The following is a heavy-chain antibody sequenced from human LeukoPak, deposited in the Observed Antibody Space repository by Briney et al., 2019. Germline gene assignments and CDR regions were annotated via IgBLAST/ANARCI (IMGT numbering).Heavy chain of an antibody. CDR1: GGSISSSSYY. CDR2: IYYSGST. D-gene: IGHD2-15*01. CDR3: AGGLKYYFDY. Sequence: PSETLSLTCTVSGGSISSSSYYWGWIRQPPGKGLEWIGSIYYSGSTYYNPSLKSRVTMSVDTSKNQFSLKLSSVTAADTAVYYCAGGLKYYFDYWGQGTLVTVSS. V-gene: IGHV4-39*07. J-gene: IGHJ4*02.